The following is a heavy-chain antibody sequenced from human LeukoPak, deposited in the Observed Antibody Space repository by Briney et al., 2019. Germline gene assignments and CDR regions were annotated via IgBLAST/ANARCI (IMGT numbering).Heavy chain of an antibody. J-gene: IGHJ3*02. D-gene: IGHD3-22*01. CDR2: INPSGGST. V-gene: IGHV1-46*01. Sequence: ASVKVSCKASGYTFTSYYMHWVRQAPGQGLEWMGIINPSGGSTSYAQKFQGRVTMTRDTSTSTVYMELSSLRSEDTAVYYCARDPVVVVTTTQSDAFDIWGQGTMVTVSS. CDR1: GYTFTSYY. CDR3: ARDPVVVVTTTQSDAFDI.